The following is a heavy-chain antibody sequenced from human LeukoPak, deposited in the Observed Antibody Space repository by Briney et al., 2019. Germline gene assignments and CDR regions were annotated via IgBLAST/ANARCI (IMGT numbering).Heavy chain of an antibody. D-gene: IGHD2-15*01. CDR3: AKFPQSVVGTTQFDF. J-gene: IGHJ4*02. CDR2: ISGSVGDT. V-gene: IGHV3-23*01. Sequence: GGSLRLSCAASGFRFSSYAMSWVRQAPGKGLEWISSISGSVGDTNYADSVKGRFTISRDNSKNTLYLQMNSLRAEDTAVYFCAKFPQSVVGTTQFDFWGQGTLVTVSS. CDR1: GFRFSSYA.